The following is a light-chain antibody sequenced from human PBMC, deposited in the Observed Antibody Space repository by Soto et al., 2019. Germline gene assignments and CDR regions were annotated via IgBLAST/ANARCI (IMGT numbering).Light chain of an antibody. CDR1: QSVSNSN. Sequence: EIVLTQSPGTLSLSPGERATLSCGASQSVSNSNLAWYQQKSGRTPRLLIYGASSRATGFPDRFSGSGSGTDFTLTISRLEPGDFAVYYCQQYVSSPITFGQGTRLEIK. V-gene: IGKV3-20*01. CDR3: QQYVSSPIT. J-gene: IGKJ5*01. CDR2: GAS.